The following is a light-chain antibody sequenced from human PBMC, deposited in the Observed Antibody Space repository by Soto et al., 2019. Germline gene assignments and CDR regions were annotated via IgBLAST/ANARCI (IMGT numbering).Light chain of an antibody. J-gene: IGKJ4*01. V-gene: IGKV1-5*03. CDR2: KAS. CDR3: QQYNSYPLT. CDR1: QSISSW. Sequence: DIQMTQSPSTLSASVGDRVTITCRASQSISSWLAWYQQKPGKAPNLLIYKASSLESGVPSRFSGSGSGTKFTLTIISLQPDDFATYYCQQYNSYPLTFGGGTKVEIK.